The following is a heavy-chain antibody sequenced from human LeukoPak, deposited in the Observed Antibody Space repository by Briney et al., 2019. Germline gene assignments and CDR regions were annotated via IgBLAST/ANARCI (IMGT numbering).Heavy chain of an antibody. D-gene: IGHD5-24*01. CDR1: GYSFTSYW. Sequence: GESLKISCKGSGYSFTSYWIGWVRQMPGKGLEWMGIIYPGDSDTRYNPSFQGQVTISAERSISTAYLQWSSLKASDTALYYCASRRKGMSTAGFDFWGQGTLVTASS. J-gene: IGHJ4*02. CDR3: ASRRKGMSTAGFDF. CDR2: IYPGDSDT. V-gene: IGHV5-51*01.